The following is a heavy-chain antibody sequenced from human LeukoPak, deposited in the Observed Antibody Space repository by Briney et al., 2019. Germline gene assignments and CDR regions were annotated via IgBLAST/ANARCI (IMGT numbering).Heavy chain of an antibody. J-gene: IGHJ4*02. D-gene: IGHD3-9*01. CDR2: IYHSGST. V-gene: IGHV4-38-2*01. CDR1: GYSISSGYY. Sequence: SETLSLTCAVSGYSISSGYYWGWIRQPPGQGLVWIGSIYHSGSTYYNPSLKSRVTISVDTSKNQFSLKLSSVTAADTAVYYCALGHDILTGYYPFDYWGQGTLVTVSS. CDR3: ALGHDILTGYYPFDY.